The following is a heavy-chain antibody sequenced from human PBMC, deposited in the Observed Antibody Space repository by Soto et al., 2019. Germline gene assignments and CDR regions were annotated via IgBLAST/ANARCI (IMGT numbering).Heavy chain of an antibody. D-gene: IGHD3-10*01. CDR2: ISGSGGIT. CDR3: TKGARIQGIYDFDD. J-gene: IGHJ4*02. V-gene: IGHV3-23*01. Sequence: GGSLRLSCAVSGFTFSSYAMSWVRQAPGKGLECVSSISGSGGITYYADSVKGRFTISRDNSKNTLYLQMNTLRAEDTAVYYWTKGARIQGIYDFDDWGQGTLVTGS. CDR1: GFTFSSYA.